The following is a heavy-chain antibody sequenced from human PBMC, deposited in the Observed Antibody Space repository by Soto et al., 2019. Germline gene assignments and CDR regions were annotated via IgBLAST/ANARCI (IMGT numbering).Heavy chain of an antibody. Sequence: ASVKVSCKVSGYTLTELSMHWVRQAPGEGLEWMGYFDPEDGETTYAQKFRGRVTMTEDTSTDTAYMEVSSLRSEDTAVYYCATGLCGGDCFRFDYWGQGTLVTAPQ. J-gene: IGHJ4*02. CDR2: FDPEDGET. CDR3: ATGLCGGDCFRFDY. CDR1: GYTLTELS. V-gene: IGHV1-24*01. D-gene: IGHD2-21*02.